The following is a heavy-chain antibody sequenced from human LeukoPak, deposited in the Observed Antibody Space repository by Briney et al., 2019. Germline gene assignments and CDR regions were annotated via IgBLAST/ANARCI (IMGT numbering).Heavy chain of an antibody. CDR2: IYYSGST. J-gene: IGHJ4*02. D-gene: IGHD1-26*01. Sequence: SETLSLTCTVSGDSISSYYWSWIRQPPGKGLEWIGYIYYSGSTNYNPSLKSRVTMSVDTSKNQFSLKLSSVTAADTAVYYCARGPPIVGATIYFDYWGQGTLVTVSS. CDR3: ARGPPIVGATIYFDY. CDR1: GDSISSYY. V-gene: IGHV4-59*12.